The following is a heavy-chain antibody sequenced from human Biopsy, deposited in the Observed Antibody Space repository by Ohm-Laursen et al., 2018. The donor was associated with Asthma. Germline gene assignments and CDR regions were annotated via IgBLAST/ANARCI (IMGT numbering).Heavy chain of an antibody. CDR3: ARVLTTEEGDTWFDP. J-gene: IGHJ5*02. Sequence: GASVKVSCKASGYTFNSVAVMWVRQAPGQGLEWMGGVIPMFGTTKYTQKFQARVSITADEATSTVYMELSSLRSEDTAVYYCARVLTTEEGDTWFDPWGQGTLVTVSS. CDR1: GYTFNSVA. V-gene: IGHV1-69*13. CDR2: VIPMFGTT. D-gene: IGHD4-11*01.